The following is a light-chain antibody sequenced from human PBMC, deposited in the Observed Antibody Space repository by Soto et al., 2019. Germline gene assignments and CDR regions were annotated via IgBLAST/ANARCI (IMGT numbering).Light chain of an antibody. CDR3: QLSYTFCAT. Sequence: DIQMTQSPSSVSASVGDRVTITCRASKGIRSWLAWYQQRPGKAPKLLISAASSWQSAVPSSFSGSGSGTDFTLTISSLQPDDFGTYYCQLSYTFCATFGGGTKVEVK. CDR1: KGIRSW. J-gene: IGKJ4*01. V-gene: IGKV1D-12*01. CDR2: AAS.